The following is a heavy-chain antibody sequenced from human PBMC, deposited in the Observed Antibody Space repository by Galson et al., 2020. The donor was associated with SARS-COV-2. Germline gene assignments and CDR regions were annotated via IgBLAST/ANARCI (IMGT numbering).Heavy chain of an antibody. J-gene: IGHJ6*02. CDR2: IWYDGSNK. D-gene: IGHD3-3*01. CDR1: GFTFSSYG. CDR3: ARYELRITIFLGMDV. Sequence: GGSLRLSCAASGFTFSSYGMHWVRQAPGKGLEWVAVIWYDGSNKYYADSVKGRFTISRDNSKNTLYLQMNSLRAEDTAVYYCARYELRITIFLGMDVWGQGTTVTVSS. V-gene: IGHV3-33*01.